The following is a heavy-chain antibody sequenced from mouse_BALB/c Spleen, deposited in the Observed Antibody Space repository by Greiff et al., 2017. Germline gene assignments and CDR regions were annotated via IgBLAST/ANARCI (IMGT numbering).Heavy chain of an antibody. J-gene: IGHJ4*01. CDR2: IDPETGGT. D-gene: IGHD1-1*01. CDR1: GYTFTDYE. CDR3: TRRKGYYGYAMDY. Sequence: VQLQQSGAELVRPGASVTLSCKASGYTFTDYEMHWVKQTPVHGLEWIGAIDPETGGTAYNQKFKGKATLTADKSSSTAYMELRSLTSEDSAVYYCTRRKGYYGYAMDYWGQGTSVTVSS. V-gene: IGHV1-15*01.